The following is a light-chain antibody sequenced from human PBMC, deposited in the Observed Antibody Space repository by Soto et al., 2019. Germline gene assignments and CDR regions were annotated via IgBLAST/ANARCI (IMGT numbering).Light chain of an antibody. J-gene: IGKJ4*01. Sequence: DIQMTQSPSSLSASVGDRVTITCQASQDISNYLNWYQQKPGKAPKLLIYDASNLETGVPSRFSGSGSGTDFTLTISRLEPEDFAVYFCQQYNPPLTFGGGTKVDIK. CDR1: QDISNY. CDR2: DAS. V-gene: IGKV1-33*01. CDR3: QQYNPPLT.